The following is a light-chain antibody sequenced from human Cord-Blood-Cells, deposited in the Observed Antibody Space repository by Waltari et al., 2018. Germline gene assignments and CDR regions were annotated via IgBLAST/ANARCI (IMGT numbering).Light chain of an antibody. CDR2: GNS. CDR1: SSTIGAGYD. Sequence: QSVLTQPPSVSGAPGPRVTISCTGSSSTIGAGYDVHLSQQLPVPAPKLLIHGNSNRPSGVPDRFSGSKSGTSASLAITGLQAEDEADYYCQSYDSSLSGSVFGGGTKLTVL. V-gene: IGLV1-40*01. CDR3: QSYDSSLSGSV. J-gene: IGLJ2*01.